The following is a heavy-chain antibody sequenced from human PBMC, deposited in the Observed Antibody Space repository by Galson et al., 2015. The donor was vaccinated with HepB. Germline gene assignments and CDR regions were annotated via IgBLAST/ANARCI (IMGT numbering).Heavy chain of an antibody. CDR3: AREGGSGWPNTGWFDP. CDR2: ISAYNGNT. D-gene: IGHD6-19*01. J-gene: IGHJ5*02. V-gene: IGHV1-18*04. CDR1: GYTFTSYG. Sequence: SVKVSCKASGYTFTSYGISWVRQAPGQGLEWMGWISAYNGNTNYAQKLQGRVTMTTDTSTSTAYMELRSLRSDDTAVYYCAREGGSGWPNTGWFDPWGQGTLVTVSS.